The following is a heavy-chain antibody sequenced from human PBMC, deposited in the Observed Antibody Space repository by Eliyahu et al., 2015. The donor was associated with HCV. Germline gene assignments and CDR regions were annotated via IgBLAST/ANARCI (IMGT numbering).Heavy chain of an antibody. V-gene: IGHV4-59*01. J-gene: IGHJ5*02. CDR3: ASGGGXIAVAGTGGWFDP. Sequence: QVQLQESGPGLVKPSETLSLTCTVSGGSITTYYWRWIRQPPGKGLEWIGYIHYSGSPNYNPSLKSRVTISLDTSKNQFSLNLTSVTAADTAVYYCASGGGXIAVAGTGGWFDPWGQGTLVTVSS. CDR1: GGSITTYY. D-gene: IGHD6-19*01. CDR2: IHYSGSP.